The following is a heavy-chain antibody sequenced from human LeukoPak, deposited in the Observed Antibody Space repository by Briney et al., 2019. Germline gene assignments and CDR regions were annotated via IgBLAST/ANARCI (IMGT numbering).Heavy chain of an antibody. CDR3: ARDRYYGLGTHPEGGSLDV. D-gene: IGHD3-10*01. CDR1: GYTLTELS. Sequence: ASVKVSCKVSGYTLTELSMHWVRQAPGKGLEWMGGFDPEDGETIYAQKFQGRVTMTTDTSTNTAYMDLRSLRSDDTAVYYCARDRYYGLGTHPEGGSLDVWGQGTTVIVSS. V-gene: IGHV1-24*01. J-gene: IGHJ6*02. CDR2: FDPEDGET.